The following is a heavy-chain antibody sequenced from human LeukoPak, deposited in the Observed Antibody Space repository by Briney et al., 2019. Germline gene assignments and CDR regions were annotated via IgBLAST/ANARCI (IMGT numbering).Heavy chain of an antibody. J-gene: IGHJ4*02. CDR1: GGSVSSGIYY. D-gene: IGHD3-3*01. CDR3: AREDYDSSNFDY. Sequence: PSETLSLTCTVYGGSVSSGIYYWSWIRQPPGKGLELNGYIYYSGNTNYNPSLKSRVTISVDTSKNQFSLKLSSVTAADTAVYYCAREDYDSSNFDYWGQGTMVTVSS. CDR2: IYYSGNT. V-gene: IGHV4-61*01.